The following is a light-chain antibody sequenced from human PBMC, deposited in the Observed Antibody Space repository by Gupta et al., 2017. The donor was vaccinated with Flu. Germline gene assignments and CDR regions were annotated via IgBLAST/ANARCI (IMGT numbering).Light chain of an antibody. CDR2: GAS. J-gene: IGKJ4*01. CDR1: QSVSSSY. Sequence: IVLTQSPGTLSLSLGERATLSCRASQSVSSSYLAWYQQKPGQAPRLLIYGASSRATGIPDRFSGSGSGTDFTLTISRLEPEDFAVYYCQQYGSSPKLTFGGGTKVEIK. CDR3: QQYGSSPKLT. V-gene: IGKV3-20*01.